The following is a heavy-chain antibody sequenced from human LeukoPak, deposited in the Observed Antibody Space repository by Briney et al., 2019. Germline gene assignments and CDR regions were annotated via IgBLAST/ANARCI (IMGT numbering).Heavy chain of an antibody. D-gene: IGHD3-22*01. CDR2: IYPSGGGT. V-gene: IGHV1-46*01. J-gene: IGHJ5*02. CDR3: ARERDSSYWFDP. Sequence: ASVKVSCKASGYNFISYDINWVRQAPGQGLEWMGIIYPSGGGTSYAQKFQGRVTMTRDTSTSTVYMELSSLRSEDTAMYYCARERDSSYWFDPWGQGTLVTVSS. CDR1: GYNFISYD.